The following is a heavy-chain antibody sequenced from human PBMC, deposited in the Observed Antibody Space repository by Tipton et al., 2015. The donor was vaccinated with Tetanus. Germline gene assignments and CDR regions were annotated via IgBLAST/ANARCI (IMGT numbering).Heavy chain of an antibody. J-gene: IGHJ4*02. Sequence: LVKPTQTLSLTCTVSGGSISGGRYYWSWIRRRPGKGLEWIGGIYSSGSTYSDPSLKGRVTISVDTSKNQFSLRLNSVTAADTAVYYCARDQARGARGWNYFDYWGLGTLVTVSS. CDR2: IYSSGST. CDR1: GGSISGGRYY. D-gene: IGHD1-26*01. V-gene: IGHV4-31*03. CDR3: ARDQARGARGWNYFDY.